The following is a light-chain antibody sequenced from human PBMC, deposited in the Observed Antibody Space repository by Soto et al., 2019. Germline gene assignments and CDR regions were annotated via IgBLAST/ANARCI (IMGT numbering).Light chain of an antibody. CDR3: QQYGSSPWT. V-gene: IGKV3-20*01. CDR1: QSVSSTY. CDR2: GAS. J-gene: IGKJ1*01. Sequence: EIVLTQSPGTLSLSPGERATLSCRASQSVSSTYLGWYQQKPGQAPRLVIYGASSRATGIPDRFSGSGSGADFTLTISRREPEDFAMYYCQQYGSSPWTFGQGTKVEIK.